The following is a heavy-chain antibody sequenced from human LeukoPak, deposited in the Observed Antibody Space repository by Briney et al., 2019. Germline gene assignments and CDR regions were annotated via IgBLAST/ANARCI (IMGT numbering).Heavy chain of an antibody. J-gene: IGHJ6*03. CDR2: IYYSGST. D-gene: IGHD6-19*01. Sequence: SETLSLTCTVSGGSISSYYWSWIRQPPGKGLEWIGYIYYSGSTNYNPSLKSRVTISVDTSKNQFSLKLSSVTAADTAVYYCARGKGSGWYEDPVDYYYMDVWGKGTTVTVSS. CDR3: ARGKGSGWYEDPVDYYYMDV. V-gene: IGHV4-59*01. CDR1: GGSISSYY.